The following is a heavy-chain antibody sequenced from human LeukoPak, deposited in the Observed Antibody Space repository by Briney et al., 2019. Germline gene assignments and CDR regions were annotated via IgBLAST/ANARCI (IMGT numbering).Heavy chain of an antibody. CDR1: GFSFTNFE. J-gene: IGHJ4*02. V-gene: IGHV3-48*03. D-gene: IGHD2-15*01. Sequence: GGSLRLSCAASGFSFTNFEMNWVRQALGKGLEWVAYVSSSGTTTYYADSVKGRFTISRDNAKNSLYLQMNSLRAEDTAVYYCARDMLGYFDSWGQGTLVTVSS. CDR2: VSSSGTTT. CDR3: ARDMLGYFDS.